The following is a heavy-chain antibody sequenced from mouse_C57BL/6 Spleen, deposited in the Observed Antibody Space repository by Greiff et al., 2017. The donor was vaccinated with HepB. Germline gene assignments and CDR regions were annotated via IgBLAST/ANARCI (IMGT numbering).Heavy chain of an antibody. D-gene: IGHD1-1*01. CDR1: GYTFTDYE. V-gene: IGHV1-15*01. CDR2: IDPETGGT. J-gene: IGHJ2*01. Sequence: VQLQQSGAELVRPGASVTLSCKASGYTFTDYEMHWVKQTPVHGLEWIGAIDPETGGTAYNQKFKGKAILTADKSSSTAYMELRSLTSEDSAVYYCTRELTTVFDYWGQGTTLTVSS. CDR3: TRELTTVFDY.